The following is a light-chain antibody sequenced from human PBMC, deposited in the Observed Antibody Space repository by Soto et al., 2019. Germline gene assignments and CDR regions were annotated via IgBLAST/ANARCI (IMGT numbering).Light chain of an antibody. CDR1: QRISTW. V-gene: IGKV1-5*03. J-gene: IGKJ1*01. CDR2: KAS. Sequence: DIQMTQSPSTLSAAVGDRVTITCRASQRISTWLAWYQQKPGEGPKLLIYKASNLENGVPSRFSGSGSGTEFTLTISSLQPDDFATYYCQQYNTYSTFGQGTKVDIK. CDR3: QQYNTYST.